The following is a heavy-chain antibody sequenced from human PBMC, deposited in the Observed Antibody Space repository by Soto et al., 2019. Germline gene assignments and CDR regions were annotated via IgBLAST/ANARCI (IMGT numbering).Heavy chain of an antibody. J-gene: IGHJ3*02. V-gene: IGHV6-1*01. CDR1: GDSVSSNSAA. CDR3: ARADFITMIVVVTPGAFHI. D-gene: IGHD3-22*01. CDR2: TYYRSKWYN. Sequence: PSQTLSPTCAISGDSVSSNSAAWNWVRQSPSRGLEWLGRTYYRSKWYNDYAVSVKSRITINPDTSKNQFSLQLNSVTPEDTAVYYCARADFITMIVVVTPGAFHIWGEGTLVTVSS.